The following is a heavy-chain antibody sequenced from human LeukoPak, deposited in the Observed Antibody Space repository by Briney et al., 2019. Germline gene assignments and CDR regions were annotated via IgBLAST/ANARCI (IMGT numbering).Heavy chain of an antibody. CDR2: INYSGSS. J-gene: IGHJ6*03. D-gene: IGHD3-10*01. CDR1: GGSISSSSYF. CDR3: ARGLYGSGPYYMDV. V-gene: IGHV4-39*02. Sequence: PSETLSLTCTVSGGSISSSSYFWGWIRQPPGKGLEWIGTINYSGSSYYNPSLKSRVTTSVDTSKNQFSLTLSSVPSADTAVYYCARGLYGSGPYYMDVWGKGTTVSVSS.